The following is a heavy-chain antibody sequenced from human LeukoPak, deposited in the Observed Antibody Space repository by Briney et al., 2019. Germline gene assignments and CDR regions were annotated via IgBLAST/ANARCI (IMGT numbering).Heavy chain of an antibody. CDR1: GYTFTGYY. CDR3: ARDVGGCSGGSCYDWFDP. D-gene: IGHD2-15*01. Sequence: ASVKVSCKASGYTFTGYYMHWVRQAPGQGLEWMGWINPSSGGTNYAQKFQGRVTMTRDTSISTAYMELSRLRSDDTAVYYCARDVGGCSGGSCYDWFDPWGQGTLVTVSS. J-gene: IGHJ5*02. CDR2: INPSSGGT. V-gene: IGHV1-2*02.